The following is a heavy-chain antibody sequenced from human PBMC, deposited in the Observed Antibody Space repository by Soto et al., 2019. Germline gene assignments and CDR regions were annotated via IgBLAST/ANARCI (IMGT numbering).Heavy chain of an antibody. CDR1: GYTFTSYD. CDR3: ARGEVAARKYYYYGMDV. V-gene: IGHV1-8*01. Sequence: ASVKVSCKASGYTFTSYDINWVRQATGQGLEWMGWMNPNSGNTGYAQKFQGRVTMTRNTSISTAYMELSSLRSEDTAGYYCARGEVAARKYYYYGMDVWGQGTTVTVSS. D-gene: IGHD6-6*01. J-gene: IGHJ6*02. CDR2: MNPNSGNT.